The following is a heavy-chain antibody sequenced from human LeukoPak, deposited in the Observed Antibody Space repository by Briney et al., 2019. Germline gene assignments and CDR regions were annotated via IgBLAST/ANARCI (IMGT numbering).Heavy chain of an antibody. CDR2: ISGSGGST. J-gene: IGHJ4*02. CDR3: ARAGFWDGQLDY. D-gene: IGHD3-16*01. V-gene: IGHV3-23*01. CDR1: GFTFSSYA. Sequence: PGGSLRLSCAASGFTFSSYAMSWVRQAPGKGLEWVSAISGSGGSTYYADSVKGRFTISRDNSKNTLYLQMNSLRAEDTAVYYCARAGFWDGQLDYWGQGTLVTVSS.